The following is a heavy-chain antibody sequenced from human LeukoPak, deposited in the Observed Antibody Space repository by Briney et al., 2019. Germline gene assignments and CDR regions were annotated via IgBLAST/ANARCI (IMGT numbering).Heavy chain of an antibody. CDR3: ARLRPYDSSGYCDY. CDR2: INPNSGGT. CDR1: GYTFTGYY. D-gene: IGHD3-22*01. Sequence: ASVKVSCKASGYTFTGYYMHWVRQAPGQGREWMGRINPNSGGTNYAQKFQGRVTMTRDTYISTAYMELSRLRSDDAAVYYCARLRPYDSSGYCDYWGQGTLVTVSS. V-gene: IGHV1-2*06. J-gene: IGHJ4*02.